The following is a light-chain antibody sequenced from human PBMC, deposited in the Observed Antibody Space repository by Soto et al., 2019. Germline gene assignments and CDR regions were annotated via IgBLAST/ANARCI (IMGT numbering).Light chain of an antibody. Sequence: DIQMTQSPSSLSASVGDRVTITCRASQSISSYLNWYQQKPGKAPKLLIYDASNLEAEVPSRFRGSGSGTDFTFTISRLQPEDIATYYCQQYENLPTFGQGTRLEIK. CDR2: DAS. J-gene: IGKJ5*01. CDR3: QQYENLPT. CDR1: QSISSY. V-gene: IGKV1-33*01.